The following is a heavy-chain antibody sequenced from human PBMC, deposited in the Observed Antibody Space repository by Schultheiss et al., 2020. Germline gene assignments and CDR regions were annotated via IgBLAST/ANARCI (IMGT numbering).Heavy chain of an antibody. CDR3: ARFSGTGGYYYYGMDV. CDR1: GYSFTSYW. D-gene: IGHD3-10*01. Sequence: GGSLRLSCKGSGYSFTSYWIGWVRQMPGKGLEWMGIIYPGDSDTRYSPSFQGQVTISADKSISSAYLQWSSLKASDTAMYYCARFSGTGGYYYYGMDVWGQGTTVTVSS. J-gene: IGHJ6*02. V-gene: IGHV5-51*01. CDR2: IYPGDSDT.